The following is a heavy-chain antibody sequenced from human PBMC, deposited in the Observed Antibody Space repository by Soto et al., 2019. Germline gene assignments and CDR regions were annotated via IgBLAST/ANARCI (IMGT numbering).Heavy chain of an antibody. D-gene: IGHD3-16*01. CDR2: VHFSGST. Sequence: PSETLSLTCSVSGDSVSSGDYYWSWIRQPPGKGLEWIGHVHFSGSTNYIPSLKSRLTMSVDTAKNQFSLKLNSVTAADTAVYYCARIPVDTYMIYWSDHWGQGTQVTVSS. J-gene: IGHJ5*02. V-gene: IGHV4-61*08. CDR3: ARIPVDTYMIYWSDH. CDR1: GDSVSSGDYY.